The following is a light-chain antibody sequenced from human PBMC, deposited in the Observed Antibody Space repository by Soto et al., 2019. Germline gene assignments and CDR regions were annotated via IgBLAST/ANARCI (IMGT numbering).Light chain of an antibody. CDR3: MQVLQTPYT. CDR2: FGS. V-gene: IGKV2-28*01. J-gene: IGKJ2*01. Sequence: DIVMTQSPLSLSVTPGEPASIPCRSSQSLLHSNGCIFLDWYLQKPGQTPQLLMYFGSNRASGGPDRFSGSGSGTDFTLKISRVEAEDVGVYYCMQVLQTPYTFGQGTRLEIK. CDR1: QSLLHSNGCIF.